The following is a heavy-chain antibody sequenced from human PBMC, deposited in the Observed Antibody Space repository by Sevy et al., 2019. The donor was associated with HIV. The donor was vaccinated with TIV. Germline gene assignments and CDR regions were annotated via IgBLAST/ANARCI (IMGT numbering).Heavy chain of an antibody. V-gene: IGHV5-51*01. CDR2: IYPGDSDT. CDR1: GYSFTSYW. J-gene: IGHJ5*02. D-gene: IGHD3-10*01. Sequence: GESLKISCKGSGYSFTSYWIGWVRPMPGEGLEWMGIIYPGDSDTRYSPSFQGQVTISADKSIRTAYLQWSSLKASDTAMYYCATRRGDSDYYGSGSYYSPWGQGTLVTVSS. CDR3: ATRRGDSDYYGSGSYYSP.